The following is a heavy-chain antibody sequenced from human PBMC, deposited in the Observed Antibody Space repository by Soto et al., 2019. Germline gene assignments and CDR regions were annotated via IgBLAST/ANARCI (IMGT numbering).Heavy chain of an antibody. D-gene: IGHD3-22*01. J-gene: IGHJ1*01. CDR2: MIPIFSTA. CDR1: GGTFSRYA. V-gene: IGHV1-69*13. CDR3: ARASRYASSGYIQH. Sequence: SVKVSCKASGGTFSRYAISWVRQAPGQVLEWIGGMIPIFSTANYSQKFQGRGTITADESTRTAYMALSSLSSEDTPVYSCARASRYASSGYIQHWRQGTLVTVSS.